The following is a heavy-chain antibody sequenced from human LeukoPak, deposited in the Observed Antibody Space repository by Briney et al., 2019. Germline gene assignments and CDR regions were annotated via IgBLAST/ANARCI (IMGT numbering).Heavy chain of an antibody. CDR1: GYTFTSYG. D-gene: IGHD6-13*01. Sequence: ASVKVSCKSSGYTFTSYGISWVRQAPGQGLEWMGWISVYNGNTNYAQKLQGRVTMTTDTSTSSAYIELRSLRSDDTAVYYCARGDSSSWVPFADWSQGTLVTVSS. J-gene: IGHJ4*02. V-gene: IGHV1-18*01. CDR3: ARGDSSSWVPFAD. CDR2: ISVYNGNT.